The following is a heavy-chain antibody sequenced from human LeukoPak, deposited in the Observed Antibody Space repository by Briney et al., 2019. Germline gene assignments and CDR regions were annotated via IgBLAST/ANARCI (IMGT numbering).Heavy chain of an antibody. CDR3: AKADSSGYGYVDY. CDR2: ISYNGGKK. D-gene: IGHD3-22*01. V-gene: IGHV3-30*18. CDR1: GFTFSSYG. Sequence: GGSLRLSCTASGFTFSSYGMHWVRQAPGKGLEWVAVISYNGGKKDCADSVKGRFTISRDNSKNTLYLEMNSLREEDTAVYYCAKADSSGYGYVDYWGQGTLVTVSS. J-gene: IGHJ4*02.